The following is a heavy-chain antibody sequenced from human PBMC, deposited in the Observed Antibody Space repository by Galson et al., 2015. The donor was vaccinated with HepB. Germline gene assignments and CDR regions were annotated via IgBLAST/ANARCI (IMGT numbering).Heavy chain of an antibody. CDR1: GFTVSSYY. V-gene: IGHV3-53*01. Sequence: SLRLSCAASGFTVSSYYMNWVRQAPGGGLEWISILYSGGDTYYADSVNGRFTISRDNIKNIVYLRMKSLRTEDTATYYCARGRPSNTVDRSGYLLDYWGQGTLVTVSS. J-gene: IGHJ4*02. CDR2: LYSGGDT. CDR3: ARGRPSNTVDRSGYLLDY. D-gene: IGHD3-22*01.